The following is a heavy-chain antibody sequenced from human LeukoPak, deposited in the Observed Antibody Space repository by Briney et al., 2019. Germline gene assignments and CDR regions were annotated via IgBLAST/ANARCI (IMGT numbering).Heavy chain of an antibody. CDR2: IKPDGSLI. CDR3: AEWELYSWFYYIDY. J-gene: IGHJ4*02. V-gene: IGHV3-7*01. D-gene: IGHD1-7*01. Sequence: GGSLRLSCAASGFTFSSYWMTWVRQGPGQGLEWVANIKPDGSLIYYVDSVKGRFTISRDNAKNSLYPQMNSLRAEDTAVYYCAEWELYSWFYYIDYWGQGTLATVSS. CDR1: GFTFSSYW.